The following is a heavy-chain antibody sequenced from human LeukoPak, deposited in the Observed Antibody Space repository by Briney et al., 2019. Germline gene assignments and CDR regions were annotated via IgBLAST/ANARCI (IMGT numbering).Heavy chain of an antibody. Sequence: ASVTVSCKASGYTFTSYYMHWGRQAPGQGLEWMGIINPSGGSTSYAQKFQGRVTMTRDMSTSTVYMELSSLRSEDTAVYYCARDLGVGATEAFDYWGEGTLVTVSS. V-gene: IGHV1-46*01. J-gene: IGHJ4*02. CDR2: INPSGGST. CDR1: GYTFTSYY. D-gene: IGHD1-26*01. CDR3: ARDLGVGATEAFDY.